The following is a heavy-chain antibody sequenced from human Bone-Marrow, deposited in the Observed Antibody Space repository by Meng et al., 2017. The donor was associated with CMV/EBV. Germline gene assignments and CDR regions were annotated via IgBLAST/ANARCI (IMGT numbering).Heavy chain of an antibody. D-gene: IGHD5-18*01. Sequence: GGSLRLSCAASGFTVSSNYMSWIRQAPGKGLEWVSYITSSGSNMYYIDSVKGRFTISRDNAKNSLYLQMNSLRAEDTAVYYCVRDAAMVAWDWGQGTLVTVS. J-gene: IGHJ4*02. V-gene: IGHV3-11*01. CDR1: GFTVSSNY. CDR2: ITSSGSNM. CDR3: VRDAAMVAWD.